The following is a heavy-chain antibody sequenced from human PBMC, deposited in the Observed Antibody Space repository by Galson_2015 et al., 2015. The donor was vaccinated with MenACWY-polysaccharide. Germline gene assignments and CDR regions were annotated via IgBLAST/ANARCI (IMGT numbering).Heavy chain of an antibody. CDR3: ARGVSNNWVVKGYFDF. CDR1: GVSFTNNGYS. J-gene: IGHJ4*02. CDR2: ISSSGSA. V-gene: IGHV4-61*02. D-gene: IGHD1-1*01. Sequence: TLSLTCTVSGVSFTNNGYSWTWIRQPAGKDLEWIGRISSSGSADYNPSLKSRVTMSKDTLKNQFSLNLTSVTAADTAVYYCARGVSNNWVVKGYFDFWGQGTLVTASS.